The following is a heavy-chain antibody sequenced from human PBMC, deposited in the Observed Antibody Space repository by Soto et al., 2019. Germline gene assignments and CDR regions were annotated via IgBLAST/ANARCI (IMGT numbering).Heavy chain of an antibody. CDR3: ARVFRNLGLLLLPYAFDI. CDR1: GFSFRSDS. V-gene: IGHV3-21*01. D-gene: IGHD1-7*01. Sequence: PGGSLRLSCASSGFSFRSDSMNWVRQAPGKGLEWVSSISSSSSYIYYADSVKGRFTISRDNAKNSLYLQMNNLRAEDTAVYYFARVFRNLGLLLLPYAFDIWGQGAMVTVSS. CDR2: ISSSSSYI. J-gene: IGHJ3*02.